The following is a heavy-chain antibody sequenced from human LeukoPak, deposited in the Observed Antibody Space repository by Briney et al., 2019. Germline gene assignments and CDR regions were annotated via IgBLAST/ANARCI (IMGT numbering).Heavy chain of an antibody. J-gene: IGHJ4*02. D-gene: IGHD3-3*01. Sequence: GGSLRLSCAASGFTFSSSTMNWVRQAPGKGLEWVSSISGGSIYIYYADSVKGRFTISRDNGKNTVFLQMHSLTAEDTAVYYCAKPFGFLEWLYGGYFDSWGQGTLVTVSS. CDR1: GFTFSSST. CDR3: AKPFGFLEWLYGGYFDS. CDR2: ISGGSIYI. V-gene: IGHV3-21*04.